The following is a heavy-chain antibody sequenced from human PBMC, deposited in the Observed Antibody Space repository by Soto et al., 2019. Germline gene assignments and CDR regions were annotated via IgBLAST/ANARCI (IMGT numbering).Heavy chain of an antibody. Sequence: EVQLVESGGDFVKPGGSLRVSCAVSGFSFSNAWMSWVRQAPGKGLEWVGRIKSRADGGTTDYTAPVKGRFTISRDDSTNTVFLQMNSLKTDDTAVYYCTAHLGEFFPLDYWGQGTLVTVSS. CDR3: TAHLGEFFPLDY. CDR1: GFSFSNAW. J-gene: IGHJ4*02. D-gene: IGHD3-16*01. CDR2: IKSRADGGTT. V-gene: IGHV3-15*01.